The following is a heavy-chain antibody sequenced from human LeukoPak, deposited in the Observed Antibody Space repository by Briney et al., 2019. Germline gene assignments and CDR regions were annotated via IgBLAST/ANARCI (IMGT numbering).Heavy chain of an antibody. D-gene: IGHD4-23*01. CDR3: ARDRESGNDY. J-gene: IGHJ4*02. Sequence: SETLSLTCTVSGGSISSYYWSWIRQPPGKGLEWIGYIYYSGSTNYNPSLKSRVTISVDTSKNQFSLKLSSVTAADTAVYYCARDRESGNDYWGQGTLVTVSS. CDR2: IYYSGST. CDR1: GGSISSYY. V-gene: IGHV4-59*01.